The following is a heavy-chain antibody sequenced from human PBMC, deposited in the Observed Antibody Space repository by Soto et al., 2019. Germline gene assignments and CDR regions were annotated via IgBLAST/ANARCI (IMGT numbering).Heavy chain of an antibody. CDR2: ISSSGSTI. CDR3: ASDAIAAAGNY. V-gene: IGHV3-48*03. CDR1: GFTFSSYE. Sequence: GGSLRLSCAAPGFTFSSYEMNWVRQAPGKGLEWVSYISSSGSTIYYADSVKGRFTISRDNAKNSLYLQMNSLRAEDTAVYYCASDAIAAAGNYWGQGTLVTVSS. J-gene: IGHJ4*02. D-gene: IGHD6-13*01.